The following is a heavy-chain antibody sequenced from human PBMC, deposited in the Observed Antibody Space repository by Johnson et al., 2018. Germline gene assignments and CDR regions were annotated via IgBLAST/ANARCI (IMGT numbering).Heavy chain of an antibody. V-gene: IGHV3-21*04. Sequence: VQLVESGGGLVKPGGSLRLSCAASGFTFSSYSMNWVRQAPGKGLEWVSTISSSSSYIYYVDSVKGRFTISRDNAKNSLYLQMNSLRAEDTAVYYGARDLRNGSGSWSYYYGMDVWGKGTTVTVSS. CDR1: GFTFSSYS. D-gene: IGHD3-10*01. CDR2: ISSSSSYI. J-gene: IGHJ6*04. CDR3: ARDLRNGSGSWSYYYGMDV.